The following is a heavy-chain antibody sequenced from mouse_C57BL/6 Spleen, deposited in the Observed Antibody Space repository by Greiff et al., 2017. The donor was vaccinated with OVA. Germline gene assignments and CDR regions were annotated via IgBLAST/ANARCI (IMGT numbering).Heavy chain of an antibody. CDR1: GFTFSSYA. Sequence: PLVASGGGLVQPGGSLKLSCAASGFTFSSYAMSWVRQTPDKRLAWVATISDGGSYTYYPDNVKGRFTISRDNAKNNLYLQMSHLKSEYTAMYYCARDRGSTIVTAYYFDYWGQGTTLTVSS. CDR3: ARDRGSTIVTAYYFDY. J-gene: IGHJ2*01. CDR2: ISDGGSYT. V-gene: IGHV5-4*01. D-gene: IGHD2-2*01.